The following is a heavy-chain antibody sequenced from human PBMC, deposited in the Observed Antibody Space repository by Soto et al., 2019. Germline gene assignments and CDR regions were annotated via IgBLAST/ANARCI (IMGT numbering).Heavy chain of an antibody. J-gene: IGHJ4*02. CDR2: IDYSGNI. CDR1: GGSITSSGSA. CDR3: ARHIHNPGFEYYFDS. D-gene: IGHD1-1*01. V-gene: IGHV4-39*01. Sequence: QLQLQESGPGLVKPSETLSLTCNASGGSITSSGSAWGWIRQSPGKGLEWIGTIDYSGNIYYIPSLKSRITISVDTSKNQISLKLSSVTAADTAVYYCARHIHNPGFEYYFDSWGQGTLVTVSS.